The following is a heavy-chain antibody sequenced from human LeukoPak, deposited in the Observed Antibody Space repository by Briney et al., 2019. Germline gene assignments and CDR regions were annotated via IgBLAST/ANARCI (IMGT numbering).Heavy chain of an antibody. CDR2: ISGGGGST. J-gene: IGHJ5*02. CDR1: GFTFSSYA. D-gene: IGHD3-3*01. V-gene: IGHV3-23*01. Sequence: GSLRLSCAASGFTFSSYAMSWVRQAPGKGLEWVSGISGGGGSTYYADSVKGRFTISRDNSKNTLYLQMNSLRAEDTAVYYCAKGGAGARYDFWSGHPNWFDPWGQGTLVTVSS. CDR3: AKGGAGARYDFWSGHPNWFDP.